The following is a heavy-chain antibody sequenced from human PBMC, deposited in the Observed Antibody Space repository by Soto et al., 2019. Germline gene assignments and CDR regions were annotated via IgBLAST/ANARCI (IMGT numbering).Heavy chain of an antibody. Sequence: PSETLSLTCTVSGGSISSGGYYWSWIRQHPGKGLEWIGYIYYSGSTYYNPSLKSRVTISVDTSKNQFSLRLSSVTAADTAVYYCARGPLGYCSGGSCLADYFDYWGQGTLVTVSS. CDR1: GGSISSGGYY. CDR3: ARGPLGYCSGGSCLADYFDY. D-gene: IGHD2-15*01. CDR2: IYYSGST. J-gene: IGHJ4*02. V-gene: IGHV4-31*03.